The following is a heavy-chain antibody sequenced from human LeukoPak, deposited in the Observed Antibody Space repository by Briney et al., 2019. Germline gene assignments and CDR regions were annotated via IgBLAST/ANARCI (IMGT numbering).Heavy chain of an antibody. Sequence: SETLSLTCTVSGGSISSYYWSWIRQPAGKGLEWIGRIYTSGSTNYNPSLKSRVTMSVDTSKNQFSLKLSSVTAADTAVYYCARHGRVRGVYLGYWFDPWGQGTLVTVSS. CDR3: ARHGRVRGVYLGYWFDP. V-gene: IGHV4-4*07. CDR2: IYTSGST. J-gene: IGHJ5*02. D-gene: IGHD3-10*01. CDR1: GGSISSYY.